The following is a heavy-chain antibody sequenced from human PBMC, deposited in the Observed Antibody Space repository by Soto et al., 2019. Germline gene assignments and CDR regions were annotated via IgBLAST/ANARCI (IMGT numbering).Heavy chain of an antibody. D-gene: IGHD5-12*01. Sequence: QLPLQQSGPGLVKPSQSLSLTCAISGDSVSRDSAAWNWIRQTPSRGLEWLGRIYYRSKWLNTYEVSVNSRITISPDTSKNQFSLQLSSVTPEDTAVYYCARGSWDDVSGHYYIDVWDEGTTVTVSS. J-gene: IGHJ6*03. CDR3: ARGSWDDVSGHYYIDV. V-gene: IGHV6-1*02. CDR1: GDSVSRDSAA. CDR2: IYYRSKWLN.